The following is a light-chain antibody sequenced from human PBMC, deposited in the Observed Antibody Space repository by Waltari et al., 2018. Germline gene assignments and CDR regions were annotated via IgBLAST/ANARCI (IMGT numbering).Light chain of an antibody. J-gene: IGKJ3*01. CDR2: ATS. V-gene: IGKV1-39*01. CDR1: QSISSY. CDR3: QQSYSTRFT. Sequence: DIQMTQSPSSLSASVGDTVTLTCRASQSISSYLNWYQQKLGKAPKLLIYATSSLQSGIPSRYSGSGSGTDFTLTSSSLQPEDFATYYCQQSYSTRFTFGPGTKVDIK.